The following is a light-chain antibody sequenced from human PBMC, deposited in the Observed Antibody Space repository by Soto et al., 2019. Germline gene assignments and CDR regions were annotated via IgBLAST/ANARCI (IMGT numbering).Light chain of an antibody. CDR3: QRYNAYWA. CDR1: QSLGRE. CDR2: DAS. V-gene: IGKV1-5*01. Sequence: DIQMTQSPSTLAASVGGRVTITCRASQSLGRELAWYQQKPGKAPKVLIYDASSLKSGVPSRFSGSGSGTEFTLTISSLQPDDFATYYCQRYNAYWAFGPGTKVDIK. J-gene: IGKJ1*01.